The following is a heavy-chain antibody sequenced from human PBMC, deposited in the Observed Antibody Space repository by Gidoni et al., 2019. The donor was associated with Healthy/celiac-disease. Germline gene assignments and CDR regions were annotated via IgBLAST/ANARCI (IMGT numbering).Heavy chain of an antibody. V-gene: IGHV3-33*01. Sequence: VRLVESGGAVVQPGRSLSLSCAASGFPFRRYGMHWVRQAPGKGLEWVAVIWYDGSNKYDADSVKGRFTISRDNSKNTLYLQMNSLRAEDTAVYYCARDREASSSSFLDYWGQGTLVNVSS. CDR3: ARDREASSSSFLDY. J-gene: IGHJ4*02. CDR2: IWYDGSNK. D-gene: IGHD6-6*01. CDR1: GFPFRRYG.